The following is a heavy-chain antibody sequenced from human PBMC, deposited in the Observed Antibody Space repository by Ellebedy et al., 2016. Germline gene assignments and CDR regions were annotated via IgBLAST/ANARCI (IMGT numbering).Heavy chain of an antibody. D-gene: IGHD2-2*01. CDR3: ARDLNMEEPAAPPPTLDY. CDR2: INHSGST. J-gene: IGHJ4*02. V-gene: IGHV4-34*01. CDR1: GGSFSGYY. Sequence: SETLSLTXAVYGGSFSGYYWSWIRQPPGKGLEWIGEINHSGSTYYNPSLKSRVTISVDTSKNQFSLKLSSVTAADTAVYYCARDLNMEEPAAPPPTLDYWGQGTLVTVSS.